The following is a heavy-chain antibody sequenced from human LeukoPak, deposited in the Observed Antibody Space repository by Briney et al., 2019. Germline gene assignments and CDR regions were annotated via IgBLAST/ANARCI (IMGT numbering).Heavy chain of an antibody. J-gene: IGHJ3*02. D-gene: IGHD3-22*01. CDR3: ARERLDYYDSSGPDAFDI. CDR2: IYHSGST. CDR1: GGSISSGGYS. Sequence: PSETLSLTCAVSGGSISSGGYSWSWIRQPPGKGLEWIGYIYHSGSTYYNPSLKSRVTISVDRSKNQFSLKLSSVTAADTAVYYCARERLDYYDSSGPDAFDIWGQGTMVTVSS. V-gene: IGHV4-30-2*01.